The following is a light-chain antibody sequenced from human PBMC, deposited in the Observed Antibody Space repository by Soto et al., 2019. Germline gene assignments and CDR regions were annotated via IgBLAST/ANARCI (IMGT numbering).Light chain of an antibody. CDR1: SSNIGAGYD. V-gene: IGLV1-40*01. Sequence: QSVLPQPPSVSGAPGQRVTISCTGSSSNIGAGYDVHWYQQLPGTAPKLLIYGNSNRPSGVPDRFSGSKSGTSASLAITGLQAEYEADYYCQSYDSSLSGVGFGGGTKLTVL. J-gene: IGLJ2*01. CDR2: GNS. CDR3: QSYDSSLSGVG.